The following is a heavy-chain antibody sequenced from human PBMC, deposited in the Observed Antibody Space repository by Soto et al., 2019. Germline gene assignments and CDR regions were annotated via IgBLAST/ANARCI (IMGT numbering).Heavy chain of an antibody. D-gene: IGHD2-15*01. J-gene: IGHJ4*02. CDR1: GFTFSSYA. Sequence: EVQLLESGGGLVQPGGSLRLSCAASGFTFSSYAMSWVRQAPGKGLEWVSAISGSGGSTYYADSVKGRFTISRDNSKNTLYLQMNSLRAKDTAVYYCAKDLWSPVVVAVSFDFWGQGTLVTVSS. CDR2: ISGSGGST. V-gene: IGHV3-23*01. CDR3: AKDLWSPVVVAVSFDF.